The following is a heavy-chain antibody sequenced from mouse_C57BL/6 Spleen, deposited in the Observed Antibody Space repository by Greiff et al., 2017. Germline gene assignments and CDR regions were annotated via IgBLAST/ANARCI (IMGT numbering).Heavy chain of an antibody. V-gene: IGHV1-20*01. CDR2: INPYNGDP. D-gene: IGHD1-1*02. Sequence: EVQLQQSGPELVKPGDSVKISCKASGYSFNGYFMNWVMQSHGKSLVWIGRINPYNGDPSYNQKFKGKATLTVDKSSSTAHMELRILKSEDSAVYYCASGGTRDYPYWYFYVWGTGTTVTVSS. J-gene: IGHJ1*03. CDR3: ASGGTRDYPYWYFYV. CDR1: GYSFNGYF.